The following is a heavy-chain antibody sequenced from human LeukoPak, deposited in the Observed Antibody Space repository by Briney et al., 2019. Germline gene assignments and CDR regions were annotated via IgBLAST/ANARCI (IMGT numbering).Heavy chain of an antibody. D-gene: IGHD3/OR15-3a*01. V-gene: IGHV3-23*01. CDR2: ISGSGGST. Sequence: PGGSLRLSCAASGFTFSSYAMSWVRQAPGKGLEWVSAISGSGGSTYYADSVKGRFTISRDNAKNSLYLQMNSLRAEDTAVYYCARGTGRPRGGFDYWGQGTLVTVSS. J-gene: IGHJ4*02. CDR1: GFTFSSYA. CDR3: ARGTGRPRGGFDY.